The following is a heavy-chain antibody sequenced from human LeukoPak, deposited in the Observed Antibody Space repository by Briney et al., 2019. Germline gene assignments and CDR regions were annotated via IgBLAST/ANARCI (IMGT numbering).Heavy chain of an antibody. CDR3: ARSMSGATVGC. CDR1: GYTFTNHG. D-gene: IGHD3-3*01. Sequence: GASVKVSCTASGYTFTNHGMNWVRQAPGQGLEWMGWINTNTGNPTYAQGFTGRFVFSLDSSVSTAYLQINSLKAEDTAVYYCARSMSGATVGCWGQGTLVTVSS. J-gene: IGHJ4*02. CDR2: INTNTGNP. V-gene: IGHV7-4-1*02.